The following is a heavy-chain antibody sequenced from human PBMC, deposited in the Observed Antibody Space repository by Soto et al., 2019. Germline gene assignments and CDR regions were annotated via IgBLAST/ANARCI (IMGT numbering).Heavy chain of an antibody. CDR1: GYTFTSYA. D-gene: IGHD2-21*02. Sequence: QVQLVQSGAEEKKPGASVKVSCKASGYTFTSYAMHWVHQAPGQRLEWMGWINAGNGNTKYSQKFQGRVTITRDTSASTAYMELSSLRSEDTAVYYCARSIVVVTALYYWGQGTLVTVSS. V-gene: IGHV1-3*05. CDR3: ARSIVVVTALYY. CDR2: INAGNGNT. J-gene: IGHJ4*02.